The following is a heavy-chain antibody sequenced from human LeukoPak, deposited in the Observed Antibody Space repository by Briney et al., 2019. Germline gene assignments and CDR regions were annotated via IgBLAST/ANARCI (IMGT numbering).Heavy chain of an antibody. D-gene: IGHD5-24*01. CDR1: GFPISTYA. J-gene: IGHJ4*02. Sequence: QSGDSLRLSCSASGFPISTYAMTWVRPAPGQGVDGVSSITSDESTPYYADSVKGRFTISRDISKNTLYLQMNSLTAEASAVYYCAKEFSAGDGHVECYSWGQGTLVTVSS. CDR3: AKEFSAGDGHVECYS. V-gene: IGHV3-23*01. CDR2: ITSDESTP.